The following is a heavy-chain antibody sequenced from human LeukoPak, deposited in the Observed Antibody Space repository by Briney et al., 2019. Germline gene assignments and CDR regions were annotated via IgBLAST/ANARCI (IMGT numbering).Heavy chain of an antibody. CDR1: GFTFSSYS. V-gene: IGHV3-21*01. CDR3: ARDPPDFWSGYFDY. Sequence: GGSLRLSCAASGFTFSSYSMNWVRQAPGKGLEWVSSISSSSSYIYYADSVKGRFTISRDNAKNSLYLQMNSLRAEDTAVYYCARDPPDFWSGYFDYWGQGTLVTVSS. CDR2: ISSSSSYI. D-gene: IGHD3-3*01. J-gene: IGHJ4*02.